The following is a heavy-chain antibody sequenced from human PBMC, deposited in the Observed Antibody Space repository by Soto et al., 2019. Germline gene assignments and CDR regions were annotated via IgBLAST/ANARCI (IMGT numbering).Heavy chain of an antibody. CDR3: AKDPIVGEGPPALYFDY. CDR1: GFTFSSYG. V-gene: IGHV3-30*18. J-gene: IGHJ4*02. D-gene: IGHD1-26*01. CDR2: ISYDGSNK. Sequence: QVQLVESGGGVVQPGRSLRLSCAASGFTFSSYGMHWVRQAPGKGLEWVAVISYDGSNKYYADSVKGRFTISRDNSKNTLDMQMNSLSAEDTAVYYFAKDPIVGEGPPALYFDYWGQGTLVTVSS.